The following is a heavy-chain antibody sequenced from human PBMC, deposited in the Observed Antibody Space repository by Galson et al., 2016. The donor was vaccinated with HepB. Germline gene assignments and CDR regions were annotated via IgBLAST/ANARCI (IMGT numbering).Heavy chain of an antibody. CDR3: MSRRHIAADGVD. J-gene: IGHJ4*02. Sequence: SLRLSCAASGFSFSDYWMTWVRQAPGKGLEWVANIKQDGSEKYYVDSVKGRFTISRDNARNSLYLQMNSLRAEDTAIYYCMSRRHIAADGVDWGQGILVTVS. CDR2: IKQDGSEK. CDR1: GFSFSDYW. D-gene: IGHD6-13*01. V-gene: IGHV3-7*02.